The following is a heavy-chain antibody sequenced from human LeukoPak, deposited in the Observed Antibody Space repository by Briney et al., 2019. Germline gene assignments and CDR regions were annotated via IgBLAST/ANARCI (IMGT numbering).Heavy chain of an antibody. CDR1: GGCISSYY. CDR2: IYSSGST. D-gene: IGHD2-2*01. Sequence: PSETLSLTCTVSGGCISSYYWSWIRQPAGKGLEWIGRIYSSGSTNYNPSLKSRVTMSVDTSKNQFSLKLSSVTAADTAVYYCARGYCSSTSCHNWFDPWGQGTLVTVSS. CDR3: ARGYCSSTSCHNWFDP. V-gene: IGHV4-4*07. J-gene: IGHJ5*02.